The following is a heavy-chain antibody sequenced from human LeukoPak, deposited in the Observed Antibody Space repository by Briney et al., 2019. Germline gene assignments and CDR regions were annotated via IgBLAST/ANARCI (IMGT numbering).Heavy chain of an antibody. CDR3: ARRKGYVGWFDP. J-gene: IGHJ5*02. Sequence: SETLSLTCTVSGGSINSYYWSWIRQPPGKGLEWIGEVNYSGSTYYNSSLKSRVTISVDTSKNQFSLKLSSVTAADTAVYYCARRKGYVGWFDPWGQGTLVTVSS. CDR2: VNYSGST. D-gene: IGHD1-1*01. V-gene: IGHV4-59*04. CDR1: GGSINSYY.